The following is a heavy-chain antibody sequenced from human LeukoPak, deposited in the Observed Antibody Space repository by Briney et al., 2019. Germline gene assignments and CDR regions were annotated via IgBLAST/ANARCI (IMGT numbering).Heavy chain of an antibody. D-gene: IGHD3-10*01. CDR2: ISSNSSYI. CDR1: GFTFSSYS. CDR3: ANHPGGRGEDAFDI. Sequence: GGSLRLSCAASGFTFSSYSMNWVRQAPGKGLEWVSSISSNSSYIYYADSVKGRFTISRDNAKNSLYLQMNSLRAEDTAVYYCANHPGGRGEDAFDIWGQGTMVTVSS. V-gene: IGHV3-21*01. J-gene: IGHJ3*02.